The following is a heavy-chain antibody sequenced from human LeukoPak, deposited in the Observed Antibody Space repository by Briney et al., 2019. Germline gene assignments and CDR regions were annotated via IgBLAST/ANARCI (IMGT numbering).Heavy chain of an antibody. CDR1: GLSFSSFG. Sequence: PGGSLRLSCAASGLSFSSFGMHWVRQAPGEGLEWVAYIGYSGTNTHYADSVKGRFTISRDNSKNTVHLQMNSLRAADTALYSCARDLTGKYYIAYWGQGTLVTVSS. V-gene: IGHV3-30*02. D-gene: IGHD2-8*02. CDR2: IGYSGTNT. J-gene: IGHJ4*02. CDR3: ARDLTGKYYIAY.